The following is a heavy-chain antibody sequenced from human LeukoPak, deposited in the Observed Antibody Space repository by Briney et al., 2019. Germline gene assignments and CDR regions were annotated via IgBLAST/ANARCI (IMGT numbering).Heavy chain of an antibody. Sequence: GGSLRLSCAASGFTFSDYYMSWIRQAPGKGLEGVSYISSSGSTIYYADSVKGRFTISRDNAKNSLYLQMNSLRAEDTAVYYCARDGTMVRSDAFDIWGQGTMVTVSS. V-gene: IGHV3-11*01. CDR3: ARDGTMVRSDAFDI. CDR2: ISSSGSTI. D-gene: IGHD3-10*01. CDR1: GFTFSDYY. J-gene: IGHJ3*02.